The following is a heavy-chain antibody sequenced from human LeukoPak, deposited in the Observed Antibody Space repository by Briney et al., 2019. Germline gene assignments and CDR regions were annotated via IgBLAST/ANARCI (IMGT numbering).Heavy chain of an antibody. CDR1: GFTFSTYA. J-gene: IGHJ4*02. CDR2: ISGRGGST. CDR3: AKGHDNVIRGVTFDY. Sequence: PGASLRLSCAASGFTFSTYAMSWVRQAPGKGLEGVSGISGRGGSTYYPDSVKGRFTISRDSSKNTLYLQMNSLQAEDTALYYCAKGHDNVIRGVTFDYWGQGTLVTVSS. V-gene: IGHV3-23*01. D-gene: IGHD3-10*01.